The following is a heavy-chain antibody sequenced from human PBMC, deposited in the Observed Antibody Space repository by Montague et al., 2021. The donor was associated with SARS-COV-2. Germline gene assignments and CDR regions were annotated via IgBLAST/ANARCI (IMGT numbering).Heavy chain of an antibody. V-gene: IGHV3-15*01. CDR3: TADFSDTAGQMAQTDL. Sequence: SLRLSCAASGFTFSSAWMTWVRQSPGKGLEWVGRIKSKADGWAIQYATSVKGRFTISRDDSENTLYLQMDSLTTEDTAVYYCTADFSDTAGQMAQTDLWGQGTLVTVSS. CDR2: IKSKADGWAI. D-gene: IGHD5-24*01. CDR1: GFTFSSAW. J-gene: IGHJ5*02.